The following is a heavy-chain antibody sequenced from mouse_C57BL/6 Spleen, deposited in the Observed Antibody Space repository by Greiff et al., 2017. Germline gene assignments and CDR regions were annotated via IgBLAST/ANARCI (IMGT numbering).Heavy chain of an antibody. D-gene: IGHD2-1*01. Sequence: EVKLVESGGGLVKPGGSLKLSCAASGFTFSSYAMSWVRQTPEKRLEWVAYISSGGDYIYYADTVKGRFTISRDNARNTLYLQMSRLKSEDTAMYYCTRDRVDGNYYIDYWGQGTTLTVSS. CDR2: ISSGGDYI. CDR3: TRDRVDGNYYIDY. V-gene: IGHV5-9-1*02. CDR1: GFTFSSYA. J-gene: IGHJ2*01.